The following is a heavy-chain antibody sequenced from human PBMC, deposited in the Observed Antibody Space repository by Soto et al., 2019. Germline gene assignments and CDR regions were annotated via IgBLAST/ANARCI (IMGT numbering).Heavy chain of an antibody. J-gene: IGHJ6*02. CDR2: ISRSSTSI. CDR3: ARAVTWGLNV. V-gene: IGHV3-48*02. CDR1: GFTFSLYS. D-gene: IGHD3-10*01. Sequence: EVQLVESGGGLVQPGGSLRLSCAASGFTFSLYSMSWVRQAPGKGLEWVSYISRSSTSIHYADSVKGRFTISRDDATNSIHLRMNSLREGDTAVYYCARAVTWGLNVGGQGTTVSISS.